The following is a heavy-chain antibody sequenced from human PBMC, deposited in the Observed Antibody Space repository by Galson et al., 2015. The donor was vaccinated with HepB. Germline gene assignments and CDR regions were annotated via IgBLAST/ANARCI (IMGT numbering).Heavy chain of an antibody. CDR3: AKGASGDGNFDY. Sequence: SLRLSCAASGFTFSGSGIHWVRQAPGKGLEWVAVISNDGSNKYYADSVKGRFTISRDNSKKTLYLQMNSLRSEDTAVYYCAKGASGDGNFDYWGQGTLFTVSS. J-gene: IGHJ4*02. CDR1: GFTFSGSG. CDR2: ISNDGSNK. V-gene: IGHV3-30*18. D-gene: IGHD7-27*01.